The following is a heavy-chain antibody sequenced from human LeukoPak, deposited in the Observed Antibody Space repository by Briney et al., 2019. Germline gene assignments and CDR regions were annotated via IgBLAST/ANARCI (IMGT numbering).Heavy chain of an antibody. D-gene: IGHD3-22*01. CDR2: IKYDASDE. V-gene: IGHV3-30*02. CDR3: AKTRHPDDSGWYFFDD. CDR1: GVSFSGYA. Sequence: GGSLRLSCAVSGVSFSGYAMHWVRQAPGKGLEWVSLIKYDASDEYYADAVKGRFTISRDDSRNTLYLQMNSLRAEDTAVYYCAKTRHPDDSGWYFFDDWGQGVQVTVSS. J-gene: IGHJ4*02.